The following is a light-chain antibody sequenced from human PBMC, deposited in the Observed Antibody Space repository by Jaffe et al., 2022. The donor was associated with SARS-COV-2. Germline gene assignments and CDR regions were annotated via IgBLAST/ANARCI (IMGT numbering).Light chain of an antibody. CDR1: QPVSANY. CDR2: GAS. CDR3: QQYDGSVVT. V-gene: IGKV3-20*01. Sequence: EIVLTQSPGILSFSPGERATLSCRASQPVSANYLAWYQQRSGQAPSLLIFGASTRATGISDRFSGSGSGTDFTLTISRLEPEDFAVYYCQQYDGSVVTFGQGTRLQI. J-gene: IGKJ5*01.